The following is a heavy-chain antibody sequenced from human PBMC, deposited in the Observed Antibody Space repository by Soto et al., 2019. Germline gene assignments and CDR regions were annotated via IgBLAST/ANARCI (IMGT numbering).Heavy chain of an antibody. CDR2: ISGSGGST. Sequence: EVQLLESGGGLVQPGGSLRLSCAASGFTFSSYAMSLVSKAPGKGLEWVSAISGSGGSTYYADSVKGRFTISRDNSKTTLYLQKNSLSAEDTAVYYCAKDRDSGSYSERYYFDYWGHGTLVTVSS. CDR3: AKDRDSGSYSERYYFDY. CDR1: GFTFSSYA. J-gene: IGHJ4*01. D-gene: IGHD1-26*01. V-gene: IGHV3-23*01.